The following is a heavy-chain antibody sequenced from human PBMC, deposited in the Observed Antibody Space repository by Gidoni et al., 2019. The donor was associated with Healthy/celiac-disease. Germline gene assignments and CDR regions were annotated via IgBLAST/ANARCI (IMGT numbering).Heavy chain of an antibody. CDR1: GGTFSSYT. CDR3: ASDGRDCSSTSCRYYYYYGIDF. Sequence: QVQRVQSGAEVKKPGSSVKVSCTAYGGTFSSYTFSWSRQAPGQGRVWVGRLIPSLGIENNAQKFQGRVTITADISTSTDHMERSSLRAEVTAVYYCASDGRDCSSTSCRYYYYYGIDFWGQGTTVTVSS. CDR2: LIPSLGIE. V-gene: IGHV1-69*02. J-gene: IGHJ6*02. D-gene: IGHD2-2*01.